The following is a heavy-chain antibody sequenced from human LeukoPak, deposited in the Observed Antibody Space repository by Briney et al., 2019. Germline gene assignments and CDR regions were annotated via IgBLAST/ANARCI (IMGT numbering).Heavy chain of an antibody. V-gene: IGHV3-7*01. Sequence: GRSLRLSCAASGFTYRNYWMSWVRQAPGKGLEWVANTKKDGSETYYVDSVKGRFTISRDNAKNSLHVQMNSLRADDTAVYYCARIAYDSSGYYIWYLDYWGQGTLVTVSS. J-gene: IGHJ4*02. CDR2: TKKDGSET. CDR1: GFTYRNYW. CDR3: ARIAYDSSGYYIWYLDY. D-gene: IGHD3-22*01.